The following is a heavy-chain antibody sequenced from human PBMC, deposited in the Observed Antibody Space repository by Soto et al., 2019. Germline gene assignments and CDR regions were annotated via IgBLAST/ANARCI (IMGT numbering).Heavy chain of an antibody. V-gene: IGHV3-48*01. CDR1: GFTFSSYS. CDR2: ISSSSSTI. Sequence: GGSLRLSCAASGFTFSSYSMNWVRQAPGKGLEWVSYISSSSSTIYYADSVKGRFTISRDNAKNSLYLQMNSLRAEDTAVYYCARAGCSGGSCYPNPFSNWFDPWGQGTLVTVSS. J-gene: IGHJ5*02. CDR3: ARAGCSGGSCYPNPFSNWFDP. D-gene: IGHD2-15*01.